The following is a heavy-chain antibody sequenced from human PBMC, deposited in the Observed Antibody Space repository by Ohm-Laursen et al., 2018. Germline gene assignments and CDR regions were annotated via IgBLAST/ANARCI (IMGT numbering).Heavy chain of an antibody. CDR2: ISYDGSNK. Sequence: SLRLSCTASGFTFSSYGMHWVRQAPGKGLEWVAVISYDGSNKYYADSVKGRFTISRDNSKNTLYLQMNSLRAEDTAVYYCAKDRGRWLQFSYFDYWGQGTLVTVSS. J-gene: IGHJ4*02. CDR1: GFTFSSYG. D-gene: IGHD5-24*01. CDR3: AKDRGRWLQFSYFDY. V-gene: IGHV3-30*18.